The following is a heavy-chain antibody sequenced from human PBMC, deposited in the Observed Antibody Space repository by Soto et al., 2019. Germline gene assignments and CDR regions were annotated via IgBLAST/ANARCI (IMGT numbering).Heavy chain of an antibody. CDR2: IDTSGTKI. D-gene: IGHD3-3*01. Sequence: QVQLVESGGDLVKPGGSLRLSCAASGYTFSDYYMSWIRQAPGKGLEWISYIDTSGTKIYYADSVKGRFTITRDNAKNSLYLEMNRLRDEHTAVYYCASHYDMWSGYLSPVDYWGQGTLVTVSS. V-gene: IGHV3-11*01. CDR3: ASHYDMWSGYLSPVDY. CDR1: GYTFSDYY. J-gene: IGHJ4*02.